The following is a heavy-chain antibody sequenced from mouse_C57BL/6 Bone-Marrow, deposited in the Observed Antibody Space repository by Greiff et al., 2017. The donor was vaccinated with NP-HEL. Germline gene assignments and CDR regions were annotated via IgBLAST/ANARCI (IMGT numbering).Heavy chain of an antibody. CDR2: IYPGDGDT. V-gene: IGHV1-82*01. Sequence: VKLQESGPELVKPGASVKISCKASGYAFSSSWMNWVKQRPGKGLEWIGRIYPGDGDTNYNGKFKGRATLTADKSSSTAYMQLSSLTSEDSAVYFCARVYDGYYGVAYWGQGTLVTVSA. CDR3: ARVYDGYYGVAY. D-gene: IGHD2-3*01. CDR1: GYAFSSSW. J-gene: IGHJ3*01.